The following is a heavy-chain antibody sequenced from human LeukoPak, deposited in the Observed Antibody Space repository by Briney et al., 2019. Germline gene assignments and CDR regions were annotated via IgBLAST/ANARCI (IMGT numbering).Heavy chain of an antibody. J-gene: IGHJ4*02. CDR2: IKQDGSEK. V-gene: IGHV3-7*01. CDR1: GFTLSDYW. CDR3: ARDQHYYGSLDY. Sequence: GGSLRLSCAASGFTLSDYWMTWVRQAPGKGLEWVANIKQDGSEKYYVDSVKGRFTISRDNAKNSPYLQMNSLRAEDTAVYYCARDQHYYGSLDYWGQGTLVTVSS. D-gene: IGHD3-10*01.